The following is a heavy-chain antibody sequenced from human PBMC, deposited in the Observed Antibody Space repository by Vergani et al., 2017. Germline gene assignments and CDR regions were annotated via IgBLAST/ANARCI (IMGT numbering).Heavy chain of an antibody. J-gene: IGHJ3*02. CDR1: GGSISSSNW. V-gene: IGHV4-4*02. D-gene: IGHD2-15*01. CDR2: IYHSGST. Sequence: VQLQESGPGLVKPSGTLSLTCAVSGGSISSSNWWSWVRQPPGKGLEWIGEIYHSGSTNYNPSLKSRVTISVDKAKNPFSLKLSSVTAADTAVYYWARDQDIVVVVAARGRVAFDIWGQGTMVTVSS. CDR3: ARDQDIVVVVAARGRVAFDI.